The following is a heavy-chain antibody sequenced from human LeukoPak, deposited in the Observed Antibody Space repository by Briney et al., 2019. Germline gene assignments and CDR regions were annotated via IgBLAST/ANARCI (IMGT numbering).Heavy chain of an antibody. D-gene: IGHD3-16*02. CDR2: MNPNSGNT. Sequence: ASVKVSCKASGYTFTSYDINWVRQATGQGLEWMGWMNPNSGNTGYAQKFQGRVTMTRNTSISTAYMELSSLRSGDTAVYYCARYMRRPYYDYVWGSYRYFGPWGQGTLVTVSS. CDR3: ARYMRRPYYDYVWGSYRYFGP. J-gene: IGHJ4*02. CDR1: GYTFTSYD. V-gene: IGHV1-8*01.